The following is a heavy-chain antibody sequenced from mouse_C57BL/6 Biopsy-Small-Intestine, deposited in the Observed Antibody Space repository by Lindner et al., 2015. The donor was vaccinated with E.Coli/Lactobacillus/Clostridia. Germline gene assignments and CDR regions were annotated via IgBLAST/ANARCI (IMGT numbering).Heavy chain of an antibody. CDR2: ISAYNGNT. J-gene: IGHJ3*01. CDR3: ARELEGVNNHDTFDI. CDR1: DYTFTSYG. V-gene: IGHV1-7*01. D-gene: IGHD2-3*01. Sequence: SVKVSCKASDYTFTSYGISWVRQAPGQGLEWMGWISAYNGNTNYAQKLQGRVIMTTDTSTSTAYMELRSLRSDDTAVYYCARELEGVNNHDTFDIWGQGTMVTVS.